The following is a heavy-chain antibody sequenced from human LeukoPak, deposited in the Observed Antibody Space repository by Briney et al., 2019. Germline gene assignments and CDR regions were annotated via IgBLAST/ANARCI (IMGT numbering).Heavy chain of an antibody. D-gene: IGHD6-13*01. J-gene: IGHJ4*02. V-gene: IGHV4-4*07. CDR1: GVSISSFY. Sequence: SETLSLTCTVSGVSISSFYWSWIRQPAGKGLEWIGRIYTSGSTNYNPSLNSRPTMPVDTPKNQFSLKLSSVTAADTGVCYCARDVVAAASTWDYGGQGTLVTFS. CDR3: ARDVVAAASTWDY. CDR2: IYTSGST.